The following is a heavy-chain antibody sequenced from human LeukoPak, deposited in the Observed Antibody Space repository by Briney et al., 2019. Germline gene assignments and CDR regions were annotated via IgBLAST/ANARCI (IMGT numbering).Heavy chain of an antibody. CDR3: AREGTTDIVLMVYARYYFDY. J-gene: IGHJ4*02. CDR2: ISYDGSNK. Sequence: GGSLRLSCAASGFTFSSYAMHWVRQAPGKGLEWVAVISYDGSNKYYADSVTGRFTISIDNSKNTLYLQMNSLRAEDTAVYYCAREGTTDIVLMVYARYYFDYWGQGTLVTVSS. CDR1: GFTFSSYA. V-gene: IGHV3-30*04. D-gene: IGHD2-8*01.